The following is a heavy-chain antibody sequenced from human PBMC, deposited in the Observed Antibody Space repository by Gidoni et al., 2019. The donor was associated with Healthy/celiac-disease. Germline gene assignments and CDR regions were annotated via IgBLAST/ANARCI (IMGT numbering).Heavy chain of an antibody. CDR2: IYYSGST. Sequence: QVQLQESGPGLVKPSQTLSLTCTVSGGSISSGGYYWSWIRQHPGKGLEWIGYIYYSGSTYYNPSLKSRVTISVDTSKNQFSLKLSSVTAADTAVYYCARTLYGSGSYYNGGNNWFDPWGQGTLVTVSS. D-gene: IGHD3-10*01. V-gene: IGHV4-31*03. J-gene: IGHJ5*02. CDR3: ARTLYGSGSYYNGGNNWFDP. CDR1: GGSISSGGYY.